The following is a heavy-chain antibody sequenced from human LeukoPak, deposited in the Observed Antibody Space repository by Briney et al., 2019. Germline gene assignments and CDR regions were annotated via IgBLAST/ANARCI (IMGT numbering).Heavy chain of an antibody. V-gene: IGHV4-59*08. D-gene: IGHD5-18*01. CDR1: GGSISSYY. J-gene: IGHJ2*01. CDR3: ARHPGNSYGSWYFDL. CDR2: VYYSGST. Sequence: SETLSLTCTVSGGSISSYYWSLIRQPPGRGLEWIGNVYYSGSTSYNPSFMSRVTISVDTSMNQFSLRLTSVTAADTAVYYCARHPGNSYGSWYFDLWGRGTLVAVSS.